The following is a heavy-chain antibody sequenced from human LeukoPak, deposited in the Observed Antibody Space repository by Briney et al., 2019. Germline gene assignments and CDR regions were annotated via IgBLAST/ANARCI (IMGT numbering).Heavy chain of an antibody. CDR2: IISGGSTI. CDR1: GFTFSSYE. V-gene: IGHV3-48*03. CDR3: ARDGLYYDILTGYYRTYYYGMDV. J-gene: IGHJ6*02. Sequence: GGSLRLSCAASGFTFSSYEMNWVRQAPGKGLEWVSYIISGGSTIYYADSVKGRFTISRDNAKNSLYLQMNSLRAEDTAVYYCARDGLYYDILTGYYRTYYYGMDVWGQGTTVTVSS. D-gene: IGHD3-9*01.